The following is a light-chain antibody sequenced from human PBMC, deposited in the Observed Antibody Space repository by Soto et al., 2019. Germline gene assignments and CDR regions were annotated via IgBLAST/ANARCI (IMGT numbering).Light chain of an antibody. CDR2: GAS. J-gene: IGKJ1*01. Sequence: EIVLTQSPGTLSLSPGERATLSCRASQSVSSSYLAWYQQKPGQAPRLLIYGASSRATGIPDRFSVSGSGTDFTLTISRLEPEDFAVYYCQQYGSSRWTFGQGTKV. V-gene: IGKV3-20*01. CDR3: QQYGSSRWT. CDR1: QSVSSSY.